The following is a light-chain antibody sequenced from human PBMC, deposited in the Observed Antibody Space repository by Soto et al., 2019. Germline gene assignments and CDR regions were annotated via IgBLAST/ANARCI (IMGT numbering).Light chain of an antibody. CDR3: QQYNTYSRT. V-gene: IGKV1-5*03. Sequence: DIQMTQSPSTLSASVGDRVTITCRASQSISSWLAGYQQKPGEAPKLLIYEGSTLESGVPSRFSGSGSGTEFTLTISSLQTDDFANFYCQQYNTYSRTFGQGTKVEVK. CDR2: EGS. J-gene: IGKJ1*01. CDR1: QSISSW.